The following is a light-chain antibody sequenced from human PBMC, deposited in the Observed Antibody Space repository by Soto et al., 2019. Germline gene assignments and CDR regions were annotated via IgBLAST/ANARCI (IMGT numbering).Light chain of an antibody. CDR1: QSVSSSS. J-gene: IGKJ1*01. CDR2: GAS. CDR3: KQYGRQPRT. Sequence: EIVLTQSPGTLSLSPGDRTTLSCRASQSVSSSSLAWYQQQPGQAPRLLIYGASSRATGIPDRFSGSGSGRDFTINISSLESEHWAVYYCKQYGRQPRTFGQGTKVEIK. V-gene: IGKV3-20*01.